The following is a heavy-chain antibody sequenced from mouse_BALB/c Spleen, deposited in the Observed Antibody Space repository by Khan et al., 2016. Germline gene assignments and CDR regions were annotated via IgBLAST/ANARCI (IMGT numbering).Heavy chain of an antibody. CDR2: IWADGRT. CDR1: GYSLTGYG. V-gene: IGHV2-6-7*01. Sequence: QVQLKESGPGLVAPSQSLSITCTVSGYSLTGYGVNWVRQPPGKGLEWLGKIWADGRTDYNSALKSRVSISKDNSKSQVVFKMNSLQTDDTANYYCSSDYGGFAYWGQGTLVIVSA. D-gene: IGHD1-2*01. J-gene: IGHJ3*01. CDR3: SSDYGGFAY.